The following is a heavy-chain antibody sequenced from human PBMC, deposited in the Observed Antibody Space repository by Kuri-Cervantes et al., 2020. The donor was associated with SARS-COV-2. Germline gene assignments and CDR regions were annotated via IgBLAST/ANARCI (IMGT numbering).Heavy chain of an antibody. CDR3: ATGWSLAI. V-gene: IGHV3-23*01. Sequence: GESLKISCEVYGGSLSYYYWSWVRQAPGKGLEWVSAISGSGGSTYYADSVKGRFTISRDNSKNTLYLQMNSLRAEDTAVYYCATGWSLAIWGQGTLVTVSS. CDR1: GGSLSYYY. D-gene: IGHD2-8*01. J-gene: IGHJ4*02. CDR2: ISGSGGST.